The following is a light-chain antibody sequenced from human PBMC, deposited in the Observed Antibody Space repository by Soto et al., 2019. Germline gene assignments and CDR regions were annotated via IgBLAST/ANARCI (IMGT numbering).Light chain of an antibody. CDR2: AAS. Sequence: DIQMTPSPSSLSESAGDRVTITCRASQGISTYLNWYQQKPGKAPKLLIYAASSLQSGVPSRFSGSGSGTEFTLTITSLQPDDFATYYCLQYSDYPWTFGQGTKVDIK. J-gene: IGKJ1*01. CDR3: LQYSDYPWT. V-gene: IGKV1-17*01. CDR1: QGISTY.